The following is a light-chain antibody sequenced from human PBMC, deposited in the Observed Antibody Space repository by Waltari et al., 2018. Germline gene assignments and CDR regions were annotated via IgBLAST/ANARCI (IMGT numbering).Light chain of an antibody. V-gene: IGKV1-27*01. CDR1: PGISNY. J-gene: IGKJ3*01. CDR3: QKYDSVPFT. Sequence: DIQMTQSPSSLSASVGDRCTITCRASPGISNYLAWYQQTPGKVPKLLIYAASTLQSGVPSRFRGSGSGTDFTLTISSLQPEDVATYYCQKYDSVPFTFGPGTKVDI. CDR2: AAS.